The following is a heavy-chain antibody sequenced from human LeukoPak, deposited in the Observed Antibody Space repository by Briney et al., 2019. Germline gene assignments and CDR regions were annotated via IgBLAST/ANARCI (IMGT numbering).Heavy chain of an antibody. CDR3: ARALVGTANFDY. CDR2: IFTSGST. V-gene: IGHV4-61*02. D-gene: IGHD1-26*01. J-gene: IGHJ4*02. Sequence: SETLSLTCSVSGGSISSGGYYWSWIRQPAGKGLEWIGRIFTSGSTHSNPSLKSRVTMSIDTSKKYFSLRLRSVTAADTAVYYCARALVGTANFDYWGQGTQVTVSS. CDR1: GGSISSGGYY.